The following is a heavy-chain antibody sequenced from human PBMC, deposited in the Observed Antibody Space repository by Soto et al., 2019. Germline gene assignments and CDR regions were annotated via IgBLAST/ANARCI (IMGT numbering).Heavy chain of an antibody. Sequence: GASVKVSCKASGYTFTSYAMHWVRQAPGQRLEWMGCINAGNGNTKYSQKFQGRVTITRDTSASTAYMELSSLRSEDTAVYYCASESWYYDFWSGSTTLGYYGMDVWGQGTTVTVSS. D-gene: IGHD3-3*01. CDR1: GYTFTSYA. CDR2: INAGNGNT. J-gene: IGHJ6*02. V-gene: IGHV1-3*01. CDR3: ASESWYYDFWSGSTTLGYYGMDV.